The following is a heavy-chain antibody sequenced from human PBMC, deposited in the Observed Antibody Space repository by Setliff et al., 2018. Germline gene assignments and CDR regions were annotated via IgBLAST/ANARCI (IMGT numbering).Heavy chain of an antibody. CDR3: ARVSMYSSSWYYYYYGMDV. Sequence: SETLSLTCTVSGGSISSSTYYWGWIRQPPGKGLEWIGTIYYSGSTYYNPSLKSRVTISVDTSKNQFSLKLSSVTAADTAVYYCARVSMYSSSWYYYYYGMDVWRQGTTVIVSS. CDR2: IYYSGST. D-gene: IGHD6-13*01. V-gene: IGHV4-39*07. J-gene: IGHJ6*02. CDR1: GGSISSSTYY.